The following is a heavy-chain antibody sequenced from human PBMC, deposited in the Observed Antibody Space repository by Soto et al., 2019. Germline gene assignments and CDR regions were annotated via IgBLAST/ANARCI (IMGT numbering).Heavy chain of an antibody. D-gene: IGHD1-1*01. CDR1: GFTFKNYW. J-gene: IGHJ6*02. V-gene: IGHV3-7*01. Sequence: EVLLVQSGGGLVQPGGSLRLSCAASGFTFKNYWMSWVRQAPGKGLEWVANVKQDGSETFFVDAVKGRFTVSRDNANRSLYLHLNSLRVDDTALYYCATTGYYHAGMDVWGQGTPVTVSS. CDR2: VKQDGSET. CDR3: ATTGYYHAGMDV.